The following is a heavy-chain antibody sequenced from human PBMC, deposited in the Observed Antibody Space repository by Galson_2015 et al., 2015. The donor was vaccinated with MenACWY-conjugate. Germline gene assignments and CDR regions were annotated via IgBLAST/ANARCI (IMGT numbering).Heavy chain of an antibody. Sequence: ETLSLTCTVSGGSISSSSYYWGWIRQPPGKGLEWIGSIYYSGSTYYNPSLKSRVTISVDTSKNQFSLKLSSVTAADTAVYYCARRRVPDVWGQGTTVTVSS. D-gene: IGHD3-3*01. J-gene: IGHJ6*02. CDR1: GGSISSSSYY. CDR2: IYYSGST. V-gene: IGHV4-39*01. CDR3: ARRRVPDV.